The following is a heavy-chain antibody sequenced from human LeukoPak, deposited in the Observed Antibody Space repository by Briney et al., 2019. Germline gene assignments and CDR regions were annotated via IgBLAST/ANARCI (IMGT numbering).Heavy chain of an antibody. CDR1: GFTFSSYA. CDR3: AKDFVGTIDY. Sequence: GGSLRLSCAASGFTFSSYAMHWVRQAPGKGLEWVAVISYDGSNKYYADSVKGRFTISRDNSKNTLYLQMNSLRAEDTAVYYCAKDFVGTIDYWGQGTLVTVSS. D-gene: IGHD2-21*01. V-gene: IGHV3-30*04. CDR2: ISYDGSNK. J-gene: IGHJ4*02.